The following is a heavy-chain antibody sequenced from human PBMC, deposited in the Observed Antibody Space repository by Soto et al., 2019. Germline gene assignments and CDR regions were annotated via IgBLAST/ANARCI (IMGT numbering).Heavy chain of an antibody. CDR3: ARDSDTGAFDI. Sequence: GGSLRLSCAASGFTVSSNYMSWVRQAPGKGLEWVSVIYSGGITYYADSVKGRFTISRDNSKNTLYLQMNSLRAEDTAVYYCARDSDTGAFDIWGQGTMVTVSS. CDR2: IYSGGIT. V-gene: IGHV3-53*01. D-gene: IGHD3-9*01. J-gene: IGHJ3*02. CDR1: GFTVSSNY.